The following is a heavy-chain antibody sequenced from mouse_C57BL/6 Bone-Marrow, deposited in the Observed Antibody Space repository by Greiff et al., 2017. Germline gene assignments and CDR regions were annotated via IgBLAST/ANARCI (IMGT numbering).Heavy chain of an antibody. CDR3: ARVGLRRWYFDV. Sequence: QVQLQQPGAELVKPGASVKLSCKASGYTFTSYWMHWVKQRPGQGLEWIGMIHPNSGSTNYNEKFKSKATLTVDKSSSTAYMQLSSLTSEDSAVYYGARVGLRRWYFDVWGTGTTVTVSS. D-gene: IGHD2-2*01. J-gene: IGHJ1*03. CDR1: GYTFTSYW. CDR2: IHPNSGST. V-gene: IGHV1-64*01.